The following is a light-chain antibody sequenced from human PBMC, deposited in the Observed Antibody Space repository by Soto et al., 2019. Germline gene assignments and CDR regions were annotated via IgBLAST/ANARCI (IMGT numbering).Light chain of an antibody. Sequence: EIVMTQSPATLSVSPGERATLSCRASQRVSSNLAWYQQIPGQAPRLLISGASTRATGIPARFSGSGSETEFILTISSLQSEDFAVYYCQQYENWPRTFGQGTKV. CDR3: QQYENWPRT. CDR2: GAS. CDR1: QRVSSN. V-gene: IGKV3-15*01. J-gene: IGKJ1*01.